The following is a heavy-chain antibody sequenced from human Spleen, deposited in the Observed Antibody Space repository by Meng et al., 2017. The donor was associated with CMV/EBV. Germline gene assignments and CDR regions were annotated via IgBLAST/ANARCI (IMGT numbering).Heavy chain of an antibody. J-gene: IGHJ3*02. CDR2: SGGST. V-gene: IGHV3-23*01. CDR3: ARGRDGDYGAFDI. D-gene: IGHD4-17*01. Sequence: SGGSTYYADSVKGRFTISRDTSKNTLYLQMNTLRAEDTAVYYCARGRDGDYGAFDIWGQGTMVTVSS.